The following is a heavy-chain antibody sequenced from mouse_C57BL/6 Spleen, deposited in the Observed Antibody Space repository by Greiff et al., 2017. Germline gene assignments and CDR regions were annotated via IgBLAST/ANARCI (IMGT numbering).Heavy chain of an antibody. CDR1: GYSITSGYY. V-gene: IGHV3-6*01. CDR3: ARGVSGYYVDY. J-gene: IGHJ2*01. CDR2: ISYDGSN. Sequence: EVQVVESGPGLVKPSQSLSLTCSVTGYSITSGYYWNWIRQFPGNKLEWMGYISYDGSNNYNPSLKNRISITRDTSKNQFFLKLNSVTTEDTATYYCARGVSGYYVDYWGQGTTLTISS. D-gene: IGHD2-2*01.